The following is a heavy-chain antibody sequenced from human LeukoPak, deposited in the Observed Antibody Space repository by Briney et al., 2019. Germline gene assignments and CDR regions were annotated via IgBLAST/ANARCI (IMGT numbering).Heavy chain of an antibody. V-gene: IGHV3-48*01. CDR3: ARDSDWAFDH. J-gene: IGHJ4*02. CDR1: GFTLSTYS. Sequence: PGGSLRLSCAAYGFTLSTYSMNWVRQAPGKGLEWVAYISSSSGTISYADSVKGRFTISRDNANNSLYVQLKSLRAEDTAVYYCARDSDWAFDHWGQGTLVTVSS. CDR2: ISSSSGTI. D-gene: IGHD2-21*02.